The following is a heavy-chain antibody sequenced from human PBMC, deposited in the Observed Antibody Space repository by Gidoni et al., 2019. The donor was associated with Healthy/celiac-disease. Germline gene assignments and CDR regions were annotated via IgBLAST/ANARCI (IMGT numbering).Heavy chain of an antibody. CDR3: ARDGNTFWMATIDYYGMDV. V-gene: IGHV3-48*01. D-gene: IGHD3-3*01. CDR1: GFTFSSYS. Sequence: EVQLVESGGGLVQPGGSLRLSCAASGFTFSSYSMNWVRQAPGKGLEWVSYISSSSSTIYYADSVKGRFTISRDNAKISLYLQMNSLRAEDTAVYYCARDGNTFWMATIDYYGMDVWGQGTTVTVSS. J-gene: IGHJ6*02. CDR2: ISSSSSTI.